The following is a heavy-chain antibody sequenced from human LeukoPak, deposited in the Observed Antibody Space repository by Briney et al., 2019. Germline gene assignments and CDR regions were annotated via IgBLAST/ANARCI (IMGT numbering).Heavy chain of an antibody. CDR2: IYHSGST. J-gene: IGHJ3*02. D-gene: IGHD3-3*01. CDR1: GGSISSSNW. V-gene: IGHV4-4*02. Sequence: SETLSLTCAVSGGSISSSNWWSWVRQPPGKGLEWIGEIYHSGSTNYNPSLKSRVTISVDTSKNQFSLKLSSVTAADTAVYYCARHGLDDFWSGYRGGAFDIWGQGTMVTVSS. CDR3: ARHGLDDFWSGYRGGAFDI.